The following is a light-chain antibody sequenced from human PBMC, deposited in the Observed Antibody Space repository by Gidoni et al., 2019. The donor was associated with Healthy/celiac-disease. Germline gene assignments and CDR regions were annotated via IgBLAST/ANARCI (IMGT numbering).Light chain of an antibody. CDR3: QQYGSSPGVT. V-gene: IGKV3-20*01. Sequence: EIVLTKSPGTLSLSPGERATLSCRASQSVSSSYLAWYQQKPGQAPRLLIYGASSRATGIPDMFSGSGSGTDFTLTISRLEPEDFAVYYCQQYGSSPGVTFXPXTKVDIK. CDR2: GAS. CDR1: QSVSSSY. J-gene: IGKJ3*01.